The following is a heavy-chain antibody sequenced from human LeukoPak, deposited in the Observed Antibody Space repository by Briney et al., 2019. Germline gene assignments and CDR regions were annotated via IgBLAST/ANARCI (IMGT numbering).Heavy chain of an antibody. Sequence: PGGSLRLSCAASGFTFSNFGMYWVRQAPGKGLEWVAVISYDGSNKYHADSVKGRFTISRDNSKITLSLQMNSLRLEDTAVYYSAREKYGYNTPIDYWGQGTLVTVSS. CDR3: AREKYGYNTPIDY. CDR2: ISYDGSNK. CDR1: GFTFSNFG. D-gene: IGHD5-24*01. J-gene: IGHJ4*02. V-gene: IGHV3-30-3*01.